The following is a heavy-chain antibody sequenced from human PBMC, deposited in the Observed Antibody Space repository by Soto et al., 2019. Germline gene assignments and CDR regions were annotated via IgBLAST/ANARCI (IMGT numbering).Heavy chain of an antibody. CDR2: IYPGDSDT. Sequence: GESLKISCKGSGYSFTSYWIGWVRQMPGKGLEWMGIIYPGDSDTRYSPSFQGQVTISADKSISTAYLQWSSLKASDTAMYYCARLSSTQLRIAYYFDYWGQGTLVTVSS. D-gene: IGHD4-17*01. J-gene: IGHJ4*02. V-gene: IGHV5-51*01. CDR3: ARLSSTQLRIAYYFDY. CDR1: GYSFTSYW.